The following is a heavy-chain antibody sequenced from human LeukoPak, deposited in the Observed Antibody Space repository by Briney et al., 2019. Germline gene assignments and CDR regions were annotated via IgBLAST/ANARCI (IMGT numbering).Heavy chain of an antibody. V-gene: IGHV3-66*01. D-gene: IGHD3-3*01. J-gene: IGHJ4*02. CDR3: APRGVVIDY. CDR1: GFTFSNAW. Sequence: GGSLRLSCAASGFTFSNAWMSWVRQAPGKGLEWVSVMQSGGSTYYADSVKGRFTISRDNAKNSLHLQMNSLRDEDTAVYYCAPRGVVIDYWGQGTLVTVSS. CDR2: MQSGGST.